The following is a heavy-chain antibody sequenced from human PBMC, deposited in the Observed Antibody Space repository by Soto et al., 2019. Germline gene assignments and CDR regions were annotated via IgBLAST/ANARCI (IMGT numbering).Heavy chain of an antibody. V-gene: IGHV4-59*08. CDR2: IYYSGST. CDR3: ARTGAGIVVVPAAMGWFDP. D-gene: IGHD2-2*01. J-gene: IGHJ5*02. Sequence: PSETLSLTCTVSGGSISSYYWSWIRQPPGKGLEWIGYIYYSGSTNYNPSLKSRVTITVDTSKNQFSLKLSSVTAADTAVYYCARTGAGIVVVPAAMGWFDPWGQGTLVTVSS. CDR1: GGSISSYY.